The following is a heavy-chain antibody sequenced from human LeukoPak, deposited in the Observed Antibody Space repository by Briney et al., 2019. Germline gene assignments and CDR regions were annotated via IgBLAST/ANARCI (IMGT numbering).Heavy chain of an antibody. D-gene: IGHD3-9*01. V-gene: IGHV4-34*01. Sequence: SETLSLTCAVYGGSFSGYYWSWIRQPPGKGLEWIGEINHSGSTNYNPSLKSRVTISVDTSKNQFSLKLSSVTAADTAVYYCARAKPAGYYYRYYYYGMDVWGQGTTVTVSS. CDR1: GGSFSGYY. CDR2: INHSGST. CDR3: ARAKPAGYYYRYYYYGMDV. J-gene: IGHJ6*02.